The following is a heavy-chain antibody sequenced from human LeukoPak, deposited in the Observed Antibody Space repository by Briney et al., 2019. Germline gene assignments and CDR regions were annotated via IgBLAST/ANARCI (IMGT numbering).Heavy chain of an antibody. Sequence: GGSLRLPCAASGFTFGSYWMSWVRQAAGKGLEWVANIKQGGRGKYYVDSVKGRFTISRDNAKNSLYLQMNSLRAEDTAVYYCARVFPYCSSTSCYIVKDKYYFDYWGQGTLVTVSS. CDR2: IKQGGRGK. D-gene: IGHD2-2*02. J-gene: IGHJ4*02. V-gene: IGHV3-7*01. CDR3: ARVFPYCSSTSCYIVKDKYYFDY. CDR1: GFTFGSYW.